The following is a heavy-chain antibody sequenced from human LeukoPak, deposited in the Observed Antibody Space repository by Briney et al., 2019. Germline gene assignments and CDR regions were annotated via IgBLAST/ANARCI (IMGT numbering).Heavy chain of an antibody. CDR1: GFTFINYW. CDR2: IKQDGSEK. V-gene: IGHV3-7*01. J-gene: IGHJ4*02. CDR3: VRALGSPSADY. Sequence: PGGSLRLSCAGSGFTFINYWMSWVCQAPGKGLEWVANIKQDGSEKYYVDSVEGRFSISRDNAKNSISLQMNSLRGEDTAVYYCVRALGSPSADYWGQGTLVTVSS. D-gene: IGHD6-6*01.